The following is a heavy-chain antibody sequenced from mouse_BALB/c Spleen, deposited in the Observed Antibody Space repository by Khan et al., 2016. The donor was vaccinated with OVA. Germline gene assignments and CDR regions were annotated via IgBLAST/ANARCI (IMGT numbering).Heavy chain of an antibody. CDR1: GYTFTSYW. Sequence: QVQLKQSGAELAKPGASVKMSCKASGYTFTSYWMHWVKQRPGQGLEWIGYINPSTGYTEYTQKFKDKATLTADKSSSTAYMQLSSLTSEDSAVYYGSNHGSSSGWFTYWGQGTLVTVSA. D-gene: IGHD1-1*01. CDR2: INPSTGYT. V-gene: IGHV1-7*01. J-gene: IGHJ3*01. CDR3: SNHGSSSGWFTY.